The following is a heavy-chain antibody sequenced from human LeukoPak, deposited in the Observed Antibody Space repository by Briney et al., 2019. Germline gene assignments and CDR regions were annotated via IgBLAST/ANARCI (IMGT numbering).Heavy chain of an antibody. CDR3: ARVSSGSYYFDS. CDR2: INPNSGGM. J-gene: IGHJ4*02. CDR1: GYTFTAYY. V-gene: IGHV1-2*02. D-gene: IGHD1-26*01. Sequence: ASVMVSCKASGYTFTAYYTHWVRLAPGQGLEWMGWINPNSGGMHYAQKFQGRVTMTRDTSISTAYMELSRLQSDDTAVYYCARVSSGSYYFDSWGQGTLVTVSS.